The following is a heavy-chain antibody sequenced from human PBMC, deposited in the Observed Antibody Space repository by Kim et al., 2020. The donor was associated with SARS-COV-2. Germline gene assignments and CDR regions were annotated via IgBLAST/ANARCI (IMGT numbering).Heavy chain of an antibody. J-gene: IGHJ2*01. CDR3: ARDPRRWLQFTNYWYFDL. V-gene: IGHV4-59*01. Sequence: SETLSLTCTVSGGSISSYYLSWIRQPPGKGLEWIGYIYYSGSTNYNPSPKSRVTITVDTSKNQFSLQLSSVTAADTAVYYCARDPRRWLQFTNYWYFDL. CDR1: GGSISSYY. D-gene: IGHD5-12*01. CDR2: IYYSGST.